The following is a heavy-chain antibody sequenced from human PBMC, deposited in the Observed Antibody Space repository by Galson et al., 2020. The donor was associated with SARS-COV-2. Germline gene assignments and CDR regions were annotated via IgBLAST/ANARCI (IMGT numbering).Heavy chain of an antibody. CDR1: GGSINITTYH. CDR2: IYYNGKT. Sequence: SQTLSLTCTVSGGSINITTYHWGWLRQPPGKGLEWLGRIYYNGKTYYNPSLKNRVTISVDTSKNQFSLKLSAVTAADSAVFYCARRGFYGSWDPWGRGTLVTVSS. V-gene: IGHV4-39*01. J-gene: IGHJ5*02. CDR3: ARRGFYGSWDP. D-gene: IGHD3-10*01.